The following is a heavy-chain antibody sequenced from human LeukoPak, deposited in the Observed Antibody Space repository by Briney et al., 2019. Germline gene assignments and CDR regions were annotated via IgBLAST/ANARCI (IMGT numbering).Heavy chain of an antibody. D-gene: IGHD2-8*02. V-gene: IGHV1-46*01. J-gene: IGHJ4*02. CDR3: ARDRGQVLVLNY. Sequence: GASVKVSCKASGYTFTSYYMHWVRQAPGQGLEWMGIINPSGGSTSYAQKFQGRVTMTRDMSTSTVYMELSSLRSEDTAVYYCARDRGQVLVLNYWGQGTLVTVSS. CDR2: INPSGGST. CDR1: GYTFTSYY.